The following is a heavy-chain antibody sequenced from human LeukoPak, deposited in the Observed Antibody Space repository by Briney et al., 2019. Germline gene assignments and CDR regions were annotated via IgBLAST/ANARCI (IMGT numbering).Heavy chain of an antibody. V-gene: IGHV1-69*05. D-gene: IGHD6-6*01. J-gene: IGHJ5*02. Sequence: ASVKVSCKASGGTFSSYAISWVRQAPGQGLEWMGGIIPIFGTANYAQKFQGRVTITTDESTSTAYMELSSLRSEDTAVYYCARVFEYGSSSRWFDPWGQGTLVTVSS. CDR2: IIPIFGTA. CDR3: ARVFEYGSSSRWFDP. CDR1: GGTFSSYA.